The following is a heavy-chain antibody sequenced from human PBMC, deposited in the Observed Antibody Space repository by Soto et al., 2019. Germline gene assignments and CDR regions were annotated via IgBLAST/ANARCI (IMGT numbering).Heavy chain of an antibody. V-gene: IGHV4-38-2*01. D-gene: IGHD1-20*01. Sequence: SETLSLTCAVSGYSISSGYYWGWIRQPPGKGLEWIGSIYHSGSTYYNPSLKSRVTISVDTSKNQFSLKLSSVTAADTVVYYCARSFRGSNWIDDYWGQGTLVTVS. J-gene: IGHJ4*02. CDR2: IYHSGST. CDR3: ARSFRGSNWIDDY. CDR1: GYSISSGYY.